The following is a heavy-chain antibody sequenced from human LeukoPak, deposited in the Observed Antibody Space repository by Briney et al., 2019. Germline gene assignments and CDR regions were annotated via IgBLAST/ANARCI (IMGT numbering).Heavy chain of an antibody. J-gene: IGHJ3*02. D-gene: IGHD3-10*01. CDR1: GFTFSNAW. CDR3: TIGYYYGSGSYPFI. CDR2: IKSKTDGGTT. V-gene: IGHV3-15*01. Sequence: NAGGSLRLSCAASGFTFSNAWMSWVRQAPGKGLEWVGRIKSKTDGGTTDYAAPVKGRFTISRDDSKNTLYLQMNSLKTEDTAVYYCTIGYYYGSGSYPFIWGQGTMVTVSS.